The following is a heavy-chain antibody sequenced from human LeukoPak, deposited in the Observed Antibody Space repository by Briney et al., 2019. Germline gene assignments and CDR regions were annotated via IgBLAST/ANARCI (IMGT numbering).Heavy chain of an antibody. J-gene: IGHJ4*02. CDR1: GFTFSSYA. CDR3: ARDNPYNSYVDY. D-gene: IGHD5-18*01. CDR2: ISSSSSI. Sequence: GGSLRLSCAASGFTFSSYAMNWVRQAPGKGLEWVSSISSSSSIYYADSVKGRFTISRDNAKNSLYLQMNSLRAEDTAVYYCARDNPYNSYVDYWGQGTLVTVSS. V-gene: IGHV3-21*01.